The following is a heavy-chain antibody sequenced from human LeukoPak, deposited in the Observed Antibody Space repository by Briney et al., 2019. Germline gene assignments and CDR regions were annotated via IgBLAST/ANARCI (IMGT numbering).Heavy chain of an antibody. Sequence: PGGSLRLSCAASGFNFDDYAMHWVRQAPGKGLEWVSGISSNGYSVGYADSVKGRFSISRDSAKNSLYLQMNSLRTEDTALYYCASYGTAAFDYWGQGTLVTVSS. J-gene: IGHJ4*02. V-gene: IGHV3-9*01. CDR2: ISSNGYSV. D-gene: IGHD5-18*01. CDR1: GFNFDDYA. CDR3: ASYGTAAFDY.